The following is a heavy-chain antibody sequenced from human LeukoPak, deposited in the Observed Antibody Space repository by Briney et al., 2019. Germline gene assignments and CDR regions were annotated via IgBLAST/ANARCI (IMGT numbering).Heavy chain of an antibody. D-gene: IGHD3-9*01. Sequence: PGGSLRLSCAASGFTFSSYEMNWVRQPPGKGLEWIGEINHSGSTNYNPSLKSRVTISVDTSKNQFSLKLSSVTAADTAVYYCARLLYYDILTGYYRDYWGQGTLVTVSS. CDR1: GFTFSSYE. J-gene: IGHJ4*02. V-gene: IGHV4-34*01. CDR3: ARLLYYDILTGYYRDY. CDR2: INHSGST.